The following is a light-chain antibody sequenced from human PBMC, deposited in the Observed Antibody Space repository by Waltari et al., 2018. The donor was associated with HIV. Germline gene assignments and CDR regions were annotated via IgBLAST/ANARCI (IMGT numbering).Light chain of an antibody. J-gene: IGKJ1*01. V-gene: IGKV3-20*01. Sequence: SSRASQVFSRSFFAWDPQKPGPAPMLLIYGASSRATGIPDRFSGSGSGTDFTLTISRLEPEDFAVYYCQQYGSSPRTFGQGTKVEIK. CDR3: QQYGSSPRT. CDR1: QVFSRSF. CDR2: GAS.